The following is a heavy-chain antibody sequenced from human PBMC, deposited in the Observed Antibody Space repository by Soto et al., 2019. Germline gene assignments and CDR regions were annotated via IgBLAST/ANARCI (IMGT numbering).Heavy chain of an antibody. CDR1: GFTFSSYA. D-gene: IGHD6-13*01. J-gene: IGHJ4*02. V-gene: IGHV3-30-3*01. CDR2: ITYNGGNK. Sequence: PGGSLRLSCAASGFTFSSYAMNWVRQAPGKGLEWVAAITYNGGNKYYADSVKGRFTISRDNSKNTLYLQMNSLRAEDTAVYYCATTSKAEAAVYYFDYWGQGTLVTVSS. CDR3: ATTSKAEAAVYYFDY.